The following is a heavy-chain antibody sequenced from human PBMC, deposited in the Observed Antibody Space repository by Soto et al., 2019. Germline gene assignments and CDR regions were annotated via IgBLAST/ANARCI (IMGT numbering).Heavy chain of an antibody. CDR2: ISSSSSYI. D-gene: IGHD6-6*01. Sequence: GGSLRLSCAASGFTFSSYSMNWVRQAPGKGLEWVSSISSSSSYIYYADSVKGRFTISRDNAKNSLYLQMNSLRAEDTAVYYCARRRVTSIAARPDAFDIWGQGKMVTVSS. CDR3: ARRRVTSIAARPDAFDI. CDR1: GFTFSSYS. V-gene: IGHV3-21*01. J-gene: IGHJ3*02.